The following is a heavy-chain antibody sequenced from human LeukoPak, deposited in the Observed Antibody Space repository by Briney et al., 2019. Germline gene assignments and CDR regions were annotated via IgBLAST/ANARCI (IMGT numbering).Heavy chain of an antibody. CDR1: GYTFTSYG. V-gene: IGHV1-18*01. CDR3: ARDIQAYCSSTSCYRYGMDV. CDR2: ISAYNGNT. Sequence: ASVKVSCKASGYTFTSYGISWVRQAPGQGLEWMGWISAYNGNTNYAQMLQGRVTMTTDTSTSTAYMELRSLRSDDTAVYYCARDIQAYCSSTSCYRYGMDVWGQGTTVTVSS. J-gene: IGHJ6*02. D-gene: IGHD2-2*01.